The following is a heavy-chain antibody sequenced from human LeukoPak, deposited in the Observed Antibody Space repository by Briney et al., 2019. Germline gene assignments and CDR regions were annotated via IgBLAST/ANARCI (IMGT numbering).Heavy chain of an antibody. V-gene: IGHV3-21*05. Sequence: TGGSLRLSCAASGFTFSRYAMNWVRQAPGKGLEWVSYINTDSSDIHYADSVKGRFTISRDNARNTLYLQLSSLRAEDSAVYYCARDTSQPGPIAPWGRGPLVPVPS. J-gene: IGHJ5*02. CDR3: ARDTSQPGPIAP. CDR2: INTDSSDI. D-gene: IGHD2-15*01. CDR1: GFTFSRYA.